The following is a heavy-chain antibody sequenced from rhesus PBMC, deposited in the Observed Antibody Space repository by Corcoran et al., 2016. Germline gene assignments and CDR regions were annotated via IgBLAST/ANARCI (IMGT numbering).Heavy chain of an antibody. J-gene: IGHJ4*01. V-gene: IGHV4-173*01. Sequence: QLQLQESGPGLVRPSETLSLTCAVSGCSISSYYWSWIRQPPGKGLEWIERISGSGGSTDYNPSLKSRVTISTDTSKNQFSLKLSSVTAADTAVYYCARLTISGTTSYFDCWGQGVLVTVSS. CDR2: ISGSGGST. D-gene: IGHD1-14*01. CDR1: GCSISSYY. CDR3: ARLTISGTTSYFDC.